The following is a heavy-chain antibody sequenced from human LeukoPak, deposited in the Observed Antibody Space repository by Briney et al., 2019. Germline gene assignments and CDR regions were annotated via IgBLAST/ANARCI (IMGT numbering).Heavy chain of an antibody. V-gene: IGHV3-48*03. CDR1: GFTISGEE. D-gene: IGHD1-1*01. CDR3: ARGGSSRPLAL. J-gene: IGHJ4*02. Sequence: AGGSLRLSCAASGFTISGEEMNWARQAPGKGLEWVLHISGGGGPIYYRDSVKGRFSISSDTAKNSLYLQMNSLRAEDTALYYCARGGSSRPLALWGRGTLVTVSS. CDR2: ISGGGGPI.